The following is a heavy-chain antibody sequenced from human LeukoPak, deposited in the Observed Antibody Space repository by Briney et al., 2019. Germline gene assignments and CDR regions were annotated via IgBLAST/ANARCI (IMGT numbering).Heavy chain of an antibody. CDR2: IFYAGST. J-gene: IGHJ4*02. CDR1: GYSISSNHW. D-gene: IGHD3-3*02. V-gene: IGHV4-28*01. CDR3: ARIGPILGAAWVDY. Sequence: KPSDTLSLTCAVSGYSISSNHWWGWILQPPGKGLEWIGYIFYAGSTYYNPSLKSRVTMSVDTSKNQFSLRLSSVTAVDTAVYYCARIGPILGAAWVDYWGQGTLVSVSS.